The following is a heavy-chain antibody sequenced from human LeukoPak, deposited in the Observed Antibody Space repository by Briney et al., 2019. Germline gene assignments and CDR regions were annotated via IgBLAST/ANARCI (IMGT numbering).Heavy chain of an antibody. V-gene: IGHV4-30-2*01. J-gene: IGHJ4*02. D-gene: IGHD1-7*01. CDR2: IYPRGST. Sequence: PSETLSLTCAVSGGSISSGSYSWSWIRQPPGKGLEWIGYIYPRGSTYYNPSLKSRVILSLDKSANQFSLKLSSVTAADTAVYYCAREPDITGTTSYDYWGQGTLVTVSS. CDR1: GGSISSGSYS. CDR3: AREPDITGTTSYDY.